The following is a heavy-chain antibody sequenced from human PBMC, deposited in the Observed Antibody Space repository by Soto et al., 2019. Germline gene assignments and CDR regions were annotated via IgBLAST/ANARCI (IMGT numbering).Heavy chain of an antibody. D-gene: IGHD1-26*01. CDR2: IYYSGST. V-gene: IGHV4-39*01. Sequence: QLQLQESGPGLVKPSETLSLTCTVSGGSISSSSYYWGWIRQPPGEGLEWIGSIYYSGSTYYNPSLKSRVTISVDTSKNQFSLKLSSVTAADTAVYYCARHPYSGSYGDYWGQGTLVTVSS. CDR1: GGSISSSSYY. J-gene: IGHJ4*02. CDR3: ARHPYSGSYGDY.